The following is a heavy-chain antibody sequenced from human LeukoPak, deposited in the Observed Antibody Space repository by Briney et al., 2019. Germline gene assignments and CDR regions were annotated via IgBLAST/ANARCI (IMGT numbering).Heavy chain of an antibody. CDR1: GFTFSSYS. Sequence: PGGSLRLSCAASGFTFSSYSMNWVRQAPGKGLEWVSSISSNSSYIYYADSVKGRFTISRDNAKNSLYLQMNSLRAEDTAVYYCARDHPLKIVGATIDAFDIWGQGTMVTVSS. CDR2: ISSNSSYI. V-gene: IGHV3-21*01. CDR3: ARDHPLKIVGATIDAFDI. D-gene: IGHD1-26*01. J-gene: IGHJ3*02.